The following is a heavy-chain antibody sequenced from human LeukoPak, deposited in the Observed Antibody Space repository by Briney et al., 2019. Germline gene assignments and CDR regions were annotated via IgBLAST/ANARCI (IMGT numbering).Heavy chain of an antibody. CDR2: IIPILGIA. V-gene: IGHV1-69*04. CDR1: GGTFSSYA. D-gene: IGHD1-14*01. J-gene: IGHJ4*02. CDR3: ARDRFPGNNHYPRDYFDY. Sequence: SVKVSCKASGGTFSSYAISWVRQAPGQGLEWMGRIIPILGIANYAQKFQGRVTITADKSMSTAYMELSSLRSEDTAVYYCARDRFPGNNHYPRDYFDYWGQGTLVTVSS.